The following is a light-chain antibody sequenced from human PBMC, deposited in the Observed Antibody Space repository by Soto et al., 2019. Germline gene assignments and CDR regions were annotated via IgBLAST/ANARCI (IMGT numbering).Light chain of an antibody. J-gene: IGKJ1*01. V-gene: IGKV3-15*01. CDR3: QQYNNRRT. CDR2: DAS. Sequence: IVMTHSPATLSVSPGERATLSCRASQSVATNLAWYQQKPGQVPRLLIYDASTRATDIPARFSGSGSGTEFTLTISSLQSEDFAVYYCQQYNNRRTFGQGTKVDIK. CDR1: QSVATN.